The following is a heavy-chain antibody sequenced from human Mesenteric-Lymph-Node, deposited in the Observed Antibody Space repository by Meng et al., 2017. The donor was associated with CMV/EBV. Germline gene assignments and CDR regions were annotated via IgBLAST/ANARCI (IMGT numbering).Heavy chain of an antibody. J-gene: IGHJ6*02. D-gene: IGHD3-3*01. Sequence: SVKVSCKASGYTFTSYGISWVRQAPGQGLEWMGGIIPILGIANYAQKFQGRVTITADKSTSTAYMELSSLRSEDTAVYYCARTDARITIFGVVIMGGMDVWGQGTTVTVSS. V-gene: IGHV1-69*10. CDR3: ARTDARITIFGVVIMGGMDV. CDR2: IIPILGIA. CDR1: GYTFTSYG.